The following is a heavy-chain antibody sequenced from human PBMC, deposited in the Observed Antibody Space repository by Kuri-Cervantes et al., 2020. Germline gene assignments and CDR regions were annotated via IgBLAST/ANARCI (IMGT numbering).Heavy chain of an antibody. CDR2: ISGSGGNT. CDR3: AIGYGAL. V-gene: IGHV3-23*01. D-gene: IGHD4-17*01. Sequence: GESLKISCAASGFIFINYAMTWVRQTEKGLEWVSGISGSGGNTYYADSVKGRFTISRDNSKNTLYLQMNSLRAEDTAVYYCAIGYGALWGQGTLVTVSS. CDR1: GFIFINYA. J-gene: IGHJ4*02.